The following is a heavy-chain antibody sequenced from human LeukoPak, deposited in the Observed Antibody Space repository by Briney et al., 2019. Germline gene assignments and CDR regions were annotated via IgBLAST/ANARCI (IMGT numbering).Heavy chain of an antibody. V-gene: IGHV3-30-3*01. D-gene: IGHD1-26*01. CDR3: ARDPTNLVGAYFDY. Sequence: GRSLRLSCAASGFTFSSYAMHWVRQAPGKGLEWVAVISYDGSNKYYADSVKGRITISRDNSKNTLYLQMNSLRAEDTAVYYCARDPTNLVGAYFDYWGQGTLVTVSS. CDR2: ISYDGSNK. CDR1: GFTFSSYA. J-gene: IGHJ4*02.